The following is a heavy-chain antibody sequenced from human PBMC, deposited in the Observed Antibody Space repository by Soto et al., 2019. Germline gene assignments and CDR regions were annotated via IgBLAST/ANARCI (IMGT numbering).Heavy chain of an antibody. CDR2: ISYDGSNK. CDR1: GFTFSSYG. J-gene: IGHJ4*02. V-gene: IGHV3-30*18. D-gene: IGHD3-22*01. Sequence: PGGSLRLSCAASGFTFSSYGMHWVRQAPGKGLEWVAVISYDGSNKYYADSVKGRFTISRDNSKNTLYLQMNSLRAEDTAVYYCAKDRDSFDYWGQGTLVTV. CDR3: AKDRDSFDY.